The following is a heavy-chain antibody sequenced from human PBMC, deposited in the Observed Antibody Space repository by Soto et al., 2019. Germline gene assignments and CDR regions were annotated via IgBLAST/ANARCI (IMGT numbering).Heavy chain of an antibody. CDR2: ISGSGGST. J-gene: IGHJ4*02. Sequence: GGSLRLSCAASGFTFSSYAMSWVRQAPGKGLEWVSAISGSGGSTYYADSVKGRFTISRDNSKNTLYLQMNSLRAEDTAVYYCAKGGKGQKFGGVIGGAGLFDYWGQGTLVTVSS. CDR3: AKGGKGQKFGGVIGGAGLFDY. D-gene: IGHD3-16*02. CDR1: GFTFSSYA. V-gene: IGHV3-23*01.